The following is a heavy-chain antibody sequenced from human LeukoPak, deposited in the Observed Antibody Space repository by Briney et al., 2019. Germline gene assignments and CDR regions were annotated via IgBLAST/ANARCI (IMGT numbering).Heavy chain of an antibody. V-gene: IGHV4-59*01. CDR1: GGSISSYY. J-gene: IGHJ6*02. CDR3: ARMAQPTQWGYYYGMDV. D-gene: IGHD2-8*01. Sequence: SETLSLTCTVSGGSISSYYWSWIRQPPGKGLEWIGYVFYSGSTNYNPSLKSRVTISVDTSKNQFSLKLSSVTAADTAVYYCARMAQPTQWGYYYGMDVWGQGTTVTVSS. CDR2: VFYSGST.